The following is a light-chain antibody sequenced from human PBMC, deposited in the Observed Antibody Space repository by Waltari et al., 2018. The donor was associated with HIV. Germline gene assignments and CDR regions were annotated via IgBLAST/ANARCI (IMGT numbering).Light chain of an antibody. V-gene: IGLV2-14*01. CDR2: EVS. CDR3: SSYSSSITLYVV. CDR1: SSDVGGYNY. Sequence: QSALTQPASVSGSPGQSVTISCTGTSSDVGGYNYVSWYQHHPGKAPKLMISEVSNRPSGVSNRFSGSKSGNTASLTISGLQAEDEADYYYSSYSSSITLYVVFGGGTKLTVL. J-gene: IGLJ2*01.